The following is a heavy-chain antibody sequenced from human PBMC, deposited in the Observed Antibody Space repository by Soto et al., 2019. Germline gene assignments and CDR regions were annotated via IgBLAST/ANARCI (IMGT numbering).Heavy chain of an antibody. D-gene: IGHD3-3*02. J-gene: IGHJ5*02. CDR2: IYYSGST. V-gene: IGHV4-59*01. CDR1: DGSFSGYY. CDR3: ARDEPISQNWFDP. Sequence: SETLSLTCAVYDGSFSGYYWSWIRQPPGKGLEWIGYIYYSGSTNYNPSLKSRVTISVDTSKNQFSLKLSSVTAADTAVYYCARDEPISQNWFDPWGQGTLVTVSS.